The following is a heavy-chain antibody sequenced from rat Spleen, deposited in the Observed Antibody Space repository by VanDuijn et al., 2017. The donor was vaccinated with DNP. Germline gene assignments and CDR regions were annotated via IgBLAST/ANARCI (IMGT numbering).Heavy chain of an antibody. Sequence: EVQLQESGPGLVKPSQSLSLTCSVTGYSITSNYWGCIRKFPGNNMEWIGHISYSGRTGYNPSLKSRISITKDTSKNQFFLQLNSVTTKDTATYYCARYGSVALDYWGQGVMVTVSS. J-gene: IGHJ2*01. CDR1: GYSITSNY. D-gene: IGHD3-3*01. V-gene: IGHV3-1*01. CDR3: ARYGSVALDY. CDR2: ISYSGRT.